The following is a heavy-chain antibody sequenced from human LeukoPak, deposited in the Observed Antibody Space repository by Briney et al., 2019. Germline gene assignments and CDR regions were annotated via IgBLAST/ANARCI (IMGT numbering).Heavy chain of an antibody. Sequence: SETLSLTCTVSGGSISSSTDYWGWIRQPPGKGLEWIGSIYYSGSTYYNPSLKSRVTLSVDTPKNQFSLKMSSVTAADTAVYYCARTPEVVGWFDPWGQGTLVTVSS. CDR1: GGSISSSTDY. CDR2: IYYSGST. J-gene: IGHJ5*02. V-gene: IGHV4-39*01. CDR3: ARTPEVVGWFDP.